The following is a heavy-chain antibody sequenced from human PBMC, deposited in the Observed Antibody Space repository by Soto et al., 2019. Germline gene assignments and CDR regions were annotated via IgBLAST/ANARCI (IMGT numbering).Heavy chain of an antibody. CDR2: IRTKVNSYAT. D-gene: IGHD3-22*01. J-gene: IGHJ4*02. CDR3: SSRSPDDMIRS. CDR1: GFTFSGSA. Sequence: PGGSLRLSCAASGFTFSGSALHWVRQASGEGLEWVGRIRTKVNSYATAYAASVTGRFTISRDDSRNTAYLQMNSLKTEDTAVYYCSSRSPDDMIRSWGQGTLVTVSS. V-gene: IGHV3-73*01.